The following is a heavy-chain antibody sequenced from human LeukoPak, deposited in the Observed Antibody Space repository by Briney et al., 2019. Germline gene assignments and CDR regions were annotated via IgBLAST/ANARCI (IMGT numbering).Heavy chain of an antibody. V-gene: IGHV4-59*08. Sequence: SETPSLTCTVSGGSISNYYWNWIRQPPGKGPEWIAYISYIGTTNYNPSLKSRVTISEDTSKNQFSLTLSSVTAADTAVYYCASFSFGRNWFDPWGQGTLVTVSS. D-gene: IGHD5-18*01. CDR1: GGSISNYY. J-gene: IGHJ5*02. CDR3: ASFSFGRNWFDP. CDR2: ISYIGTT.